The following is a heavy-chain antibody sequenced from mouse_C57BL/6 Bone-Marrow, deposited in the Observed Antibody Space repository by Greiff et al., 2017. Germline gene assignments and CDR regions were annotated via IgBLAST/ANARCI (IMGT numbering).Heavy chain of an antibody. D-gene: IGHD2-1*01. J-gene: IGHJ3*01. Sequence: EVKLQQSGAELVRPGASVKLSCTASGFNIKDDYMHWVKQRPEQRLGWIGWIDPENGDTEYASKLQGKATITADTSSNTAYLQLSILTSEDTAVYYCTTDGNVSLLAYWGQGTLVTVSA. CDR1: GFNIKDDY. CDR2: IDPENGDT. V-gene: IGHV14-4*01. CDR3: TTDGNVSLLAY.